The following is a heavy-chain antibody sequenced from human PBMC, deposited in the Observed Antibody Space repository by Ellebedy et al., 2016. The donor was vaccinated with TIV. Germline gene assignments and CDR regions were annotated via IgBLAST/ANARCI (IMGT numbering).Heavy chain of an antibody. CDR1: GFTFSNHN. J-gene: IGHJ4*02. Sequence: PGGSLRLSCAASGFTFSNHNMNWVRQAPGKGLEWVAVIWYDGSSKYYADSVKGRFTISRDNSKNTLYLHMNSLRAEDTAVYYCAKGYMSPFDYWGQGTLVTVSS. CDR2: IWYDGSSK. D-gene: IGHD2-2*02. CDR3: AKGYMSPFDY. V-gene: IGHV3-33*06.